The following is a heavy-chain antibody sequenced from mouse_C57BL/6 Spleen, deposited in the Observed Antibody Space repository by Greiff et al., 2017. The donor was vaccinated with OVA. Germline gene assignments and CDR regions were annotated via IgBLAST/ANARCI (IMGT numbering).Heavy chain of an antibody. J-gene: IGHJ3*01. CDR3: ARGGGFAY. CDR1: GYTFTSYW. V-gene: IGHV1-61*01. CDR2: IYPSDSET. Sequence: QVQLQQPGAELVRPGSSVKLSCKASGYTFTSYWMDWVQQRPGQGLEWIGNIYPSDSETHYNQKFKDKATLTVDKSSSTAYMQLSSLTSEDSAVDYWARGGGFAYWGQGTLVTVSA.